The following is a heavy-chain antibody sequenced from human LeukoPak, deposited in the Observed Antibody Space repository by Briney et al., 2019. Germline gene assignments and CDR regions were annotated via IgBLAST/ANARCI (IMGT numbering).Heavy chain of an antibody. Sequence: GASVKVSCKASGGTFSSYAISWVRQAPGQGLEWMGGIIPIFGTANYAQKFQGRVTITADKSTSTAYMELSSLRSEDTAVYYCARVDVVYSSSWYYYYYYMDVWGKGTTVTISS. CDR1: GGTFSSYA. CDR3: ARVDVVYSSSWYYYYYYMDV. J-gene: IGHJ6*03. V-gene: IGHV1-69*06. CDR2: IIPIFGTA. D-gene: IGHD6-13*01.